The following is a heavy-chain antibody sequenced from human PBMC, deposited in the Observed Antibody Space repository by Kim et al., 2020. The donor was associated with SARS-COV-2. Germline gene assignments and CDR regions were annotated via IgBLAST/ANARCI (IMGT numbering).Heavy chain of an antibody. D-gene: IGHD6-19*01. V-gene: IGHV6-1*01. CDR3: ARSEGIAVAGDY. Sequence: DYAVSVKSRITTNPDTSKNQFSLQLNAVTPEDTAVYYCARSEGIAVAGDYWGQGTLVTVSS. J-gene: IGHJ4*02.